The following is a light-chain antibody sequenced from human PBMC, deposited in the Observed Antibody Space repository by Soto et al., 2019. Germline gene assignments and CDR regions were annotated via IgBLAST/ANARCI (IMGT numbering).Light chain of an antibody. CDR1: QNVNFY. J-gene: IGKJ4*01. V-gene: IGKV3-11*01. CDR3: QQRYKWPPIT. CDR2: DTS. Sequence: EILLTQSPATLSLSPGERATLSCRASQNVNFYLAWYQQKPGQVRRLLIYDTSNRATGIPPRFSGSGSGTDSTLTISSLEPEDFAVYYCQQRYKWPPITFAGGTKVEIK.